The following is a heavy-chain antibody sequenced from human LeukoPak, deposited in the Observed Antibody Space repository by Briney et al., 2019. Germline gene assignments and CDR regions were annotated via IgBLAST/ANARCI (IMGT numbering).Heavy chain of an antibody. CDR2: IKENGGAI. Sequence: GGSLRLSCAASEFTFNYYDMHWVRQGSGKGLEWVASIKENGGAIHYLDSVRGRFSISRDNLKNSLYLEMNTLRAEDTAVYYCVRGSGWFFGLWGQGSLVTVSS. CDR1: EFTFNYYD. D-gene: IGHD6-19*01. J-gene: IGHJ4*02. V-gene: IGHV3-48*03. CDR3: VRGSGWFFGL.